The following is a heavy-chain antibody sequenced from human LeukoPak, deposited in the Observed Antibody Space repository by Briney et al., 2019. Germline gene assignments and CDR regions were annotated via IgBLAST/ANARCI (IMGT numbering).Heavy chain of an antibody. Sequence: GGSLRLSCAASGFTFSHYWMTWVRQAPGKGLDWVANIKQDGNEQYYVDSVKGRFTISRDNSKNTLYLQMNSLRAEDTAVYYCAKDASGPYYYYYMDVWGKGTTVTVSS. CDR3: AKDASGPYYYYYMDV. J-gene: IGHJ6*03. CDR1: GFTFSHYW. CDR2: IKQDGNEQ. V-gene: IGHV3-7*03.